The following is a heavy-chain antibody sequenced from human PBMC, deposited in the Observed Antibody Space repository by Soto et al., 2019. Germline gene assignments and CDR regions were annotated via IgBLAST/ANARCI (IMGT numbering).Heavy chain of an antibody. J-gene: IGHJ5*02. CDR3: ARVDDWNNARSFDR. D-gene: IGHD1-1*01. Sequence: EVQLLESGGGLVQPGGSLRVSCEASGFTFDNYVMTWVRQAPGKGLEWVSAISGNSGFSWYADSVKGRFTISRDNFKNTLYLEMNNLRAEDTAVYFCARVDDWNNARSFDRWGQGTLVTVSS. V-gene: IGHV3-23*01. CDR1: GFTFDNYV. CDR2: ISGNSGFS.